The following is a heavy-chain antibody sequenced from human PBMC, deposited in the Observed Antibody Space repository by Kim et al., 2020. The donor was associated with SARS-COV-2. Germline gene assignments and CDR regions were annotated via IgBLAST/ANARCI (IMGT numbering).Heavy chain of an antibody. CDR3: ARDQVAVAGRWFDP. V-gene: IGHV1-46*01. D-gene: IGHD6-19*01. Sequence: AQKFQGRVTMTRDTSTSTVYMELSSLRSEDTAVYYCARDQVAVAGRWFDPWGQGTLVTVSS. J-gene: IGHJ5*02.